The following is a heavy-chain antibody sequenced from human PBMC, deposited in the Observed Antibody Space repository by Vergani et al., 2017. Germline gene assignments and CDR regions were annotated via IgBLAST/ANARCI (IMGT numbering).Heavy chain of an antibody. D-gene: IGHD4-11*01. J-gene: IGHJ6*03. Sequence: QVQLQQWGGGLLKPSETLSLTCVVNGGSFTSYHWTWIRQSPGEGLEWVGDIDHTGRPDYNPSLKSRLTMSVDKSRNQFSLTPNSVTATDTAIYFCARVNTETNGHLYYYYYMDVWGQGTAVIVSS. CDR1: GGSFTSYH. V-gene: IGHV4-34*01. CDR3: ARVNTETNGHLYYYYYMDV. CDR2: IDHTGRP.